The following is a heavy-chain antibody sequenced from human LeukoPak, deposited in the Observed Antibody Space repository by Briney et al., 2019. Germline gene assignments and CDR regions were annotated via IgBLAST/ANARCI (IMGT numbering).Heavy chain of an antibody. CDR3: AKSDSSSLRFFDY. CDR1: GFNFNNAW. V-gene: IGHV3-23*01. CDR2: ISGSGGST. Sequence: GGSLRLSCTTSGFNFNNAWMNWVRQAPGKGLEWVSAISGSGGSTYYADSVKGRFTISRDNSKNTLYLQMNSLRAEDTAVYYCAKSDSSSLRFFDYWGQGTLVTVSS. D-gene: IGHD6-6*01. J-gene: IGHJ4*02.